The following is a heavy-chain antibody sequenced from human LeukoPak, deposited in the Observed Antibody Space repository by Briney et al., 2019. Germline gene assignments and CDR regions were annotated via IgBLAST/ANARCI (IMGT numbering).Heavy chain of an antibody. D-gene: IGHD6-13*01. CDR1: GFTFSSYS. Sequence: GGSLRLSCAASGFTFSSYSMNWVRQAPGKGLEWVSSISSSSSYIYYADSVKGRFTISRDNAKNSLYLQMNSLRAEDTAVYYCARDPPETPPGDFAAAGWGYFDYWGQGTLVTVSS. V-gene: IGHV3-21*01. CDR2: ISSSSSYI. J-gene: IGHJ4*02. CDR3: ARDPPETPPGDFAAAGWGYFDY.